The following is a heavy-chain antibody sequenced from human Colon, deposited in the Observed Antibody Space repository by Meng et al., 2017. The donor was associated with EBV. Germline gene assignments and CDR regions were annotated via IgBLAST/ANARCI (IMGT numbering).Heavy chain of an antibody. CDR1: GGSFSGYY. Sequence: QVQHQQWGAGLLKPSETLSLTCAVSGGSFSGYYWSWIRQAPGKGLEWIGEINHSGSTKFNPSLESRVSISVDTSENQVSLKLTSVTAADTAVYYCARRTTVNLRSFDSWGQGTLVTVSS. CDR2: INHSGST. V-gene: IGHV4-34*01. D-gene: IGHD4-17*01. CDR3: ARRTTVNLRSFDS. J-gene: IGHJ4*02.